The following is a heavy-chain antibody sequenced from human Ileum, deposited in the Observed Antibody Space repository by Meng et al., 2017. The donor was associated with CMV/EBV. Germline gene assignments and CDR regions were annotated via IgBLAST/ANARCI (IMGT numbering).Heavy chain of an antibody. V-gene: IGHV3-30*02. CDR1: GFTFTSYG. Sequence: GGSLRLSCVASGFTFTSYGMHWVRQAPGKGLEWVAFVRYDGGNKYYADSLKGRFTISRDNSKNTLYLQMNSLRTEDTAVYYCAKSPSGSWAFDYWGQGTLVTVSS. J-gene: IGHJ4*02. CDR2: VRYDGGNK. CDR3: AKSPSGSWAFDY. D-gene: IGHD3-10*01.